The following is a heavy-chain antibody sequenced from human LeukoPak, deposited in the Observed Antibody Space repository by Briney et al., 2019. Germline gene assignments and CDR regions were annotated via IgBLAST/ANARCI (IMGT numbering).Heavy chain of an antibody. V-gene: IGHV4-34*01. D-gene: IGHD6-13*01. CDR2: INHSGST. CDR3: ARIAAAGTIDY. Sequence: LETLSLTCAVYGGSFSGYYWSWIRQPPGKGLEWIGEINHSGSTNYNPSLKSRVTISVDTSKNQFSLKLSSVTAADTAVYYCARIAAAGTIDYWGQGTLVTVSS. CDR1: GGSFSGYY. J-gene: IGHJ4*02.